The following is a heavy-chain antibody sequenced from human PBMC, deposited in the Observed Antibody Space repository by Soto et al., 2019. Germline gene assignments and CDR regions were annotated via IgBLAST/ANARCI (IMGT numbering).Heavy chain of an antibody. CDR1: GFTFDDYG. CDR3: ARGLNYDVLTGLDY. V-gene: IGHV3-20*04. CDR2: INWNGGST. D-gene: IGHD3-9*01. Sequence: GGSLRLSCAASGFTFDDYGMSWVRQAPGKGLEWVSGINWNGGSTAYADSVKGRFTISRDSAEDSLYLQMNSLRAEDTAFYYCARGLNYDVLTGLDYWGQGTLVTVSS. J-gene: IGHJ4*02.